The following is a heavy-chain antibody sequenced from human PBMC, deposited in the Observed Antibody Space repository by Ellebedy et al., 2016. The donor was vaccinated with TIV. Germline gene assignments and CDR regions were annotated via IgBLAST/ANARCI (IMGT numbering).Heavy chain of an antibody. D-gene: IGHD5-18*01. CDR1: GFTFSSYS. J-gene: IGHJ4*02. CDR2: LTSRSSYI. Sequence: GESLKISCAASGFTFSSYSMGWVRQAPGKGLEWVSSLTSRSSYIYYADSVKGRFTISRDNAKNSLYLQMNSLRAEETAVYYCARESPSGYSYIDHWGQGTLVTVSS. CDR3: ARESPSGYSYIDH. V-gene: IGHV3-21*01.